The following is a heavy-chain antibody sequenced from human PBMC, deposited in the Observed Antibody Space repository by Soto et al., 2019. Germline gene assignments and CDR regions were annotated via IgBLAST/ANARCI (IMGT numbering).Heavy chain of an antibody. D-gene: IGHD3-3*01. CDR1: GFTFSSYW. J-gene: IGHJ6*02. CDR2: IKQDGSEK. V-gene: IGHV3-7*01. Sequence: PGGSLRLSXAASGFTFSSYWMSWVRQAPGKGLEWVANIKQDGSEKYYVDSVKGRFTISRDNAKNSLYLQMNSLRAEDTAVYYCARVFDFWSGLASYYYGMDVWGQGTTVTVSS. CDR3: ARVFDFWSGLASYYYGMDV.